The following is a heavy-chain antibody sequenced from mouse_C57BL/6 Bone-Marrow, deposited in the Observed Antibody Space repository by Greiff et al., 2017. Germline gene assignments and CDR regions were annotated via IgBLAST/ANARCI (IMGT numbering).Heavy chain of an antibody. CDR2: INSDGGST. V-gene: IGHV5-2*03. D-gene: IGHD2-5*01. CDR1: EYEFPSHD. Sequence: DVMLVESGGGLVQPGESLKLSCESNEYEFPSHDMSWVRKTPEKRLELVAAINSDGGSTYYPDTMERRFIISRDNTKKTLYLQMSSLRSEDTAVYYCARRDSNYFWYFDVWGTGTTVTVSS. J-gene: IGHJ1*03. CDR3: ARRDSNYFWYFDV.